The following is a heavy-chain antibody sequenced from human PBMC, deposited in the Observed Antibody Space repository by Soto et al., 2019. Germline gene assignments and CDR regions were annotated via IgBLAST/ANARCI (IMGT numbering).Heavy chain of an antibody. J-gene: IGHJ4*02. D-gene: IGHD3-16*02. CDR2: TTHNGSS. CDR3: ARGRARRFLSSGIFDS. Sequence: QVQLQQWGAGLLKPSETLSLTCAVYGGSFSGYQWTWIRQSPGKGLEWIGATTHNGSSNYNPSIKSGVTTSADTSKNQFSLKMFSVTAADTAVYYCARGRARRFLSSGIFDSWGQGSLVTVSS. CDR1: GGSFSGYQ. V-gene: IGHV4-34*01.